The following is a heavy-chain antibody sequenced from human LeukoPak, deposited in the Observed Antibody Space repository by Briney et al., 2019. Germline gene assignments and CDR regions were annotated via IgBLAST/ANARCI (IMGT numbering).Heavy chain of an antibody. D-gene: IGHD3-10*01. CDR1: GVSISTYY. CDR2: IYYSGST. Sequence: AETLSLTCTVSGVSISTYYWSWIRQPPGRGLECIGFIYYSGSTNYNPSLKSRVTISVNTPKNQFSLKLSSVTAADTAVYYCARQSLGPSRSGTSNIWFDPWGQGTLVTVSS. V-gene: IGHV4-59*08. CDR3: ARQSLGPSRSGTSNIWFDP. J-gene: IGHJ5*02.